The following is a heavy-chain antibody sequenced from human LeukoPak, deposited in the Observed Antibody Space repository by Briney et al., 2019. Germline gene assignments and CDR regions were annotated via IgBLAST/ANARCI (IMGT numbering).Heavy chain of an antibody. D-gene: IGHD4-4*01. CDR3: ARDGDGYSLFDY. Sequence: QPGGSLRLSCAASGFTLRSSSMNWVRQAPGKGLEWVSYISSSSSTTYYADSVKGRFTNSRDNAQNSLYLQMNSLRDEDTAVYYCARDGDGYSLFDYWGQGTLVTVSS. J-gene: IGHJ4*02. CDR2: ISSSSSTT. V-gene: IGHV3-48*02. CDR1: GFTLRSSS.